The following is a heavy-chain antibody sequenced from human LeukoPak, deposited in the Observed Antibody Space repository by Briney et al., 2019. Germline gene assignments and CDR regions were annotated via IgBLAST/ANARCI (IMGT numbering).Heavy chain of an antibody. D-gene: IGHD3-22*01. CDR2: ISYDGSNK. Sequence: GGSLRLSCAASGFTFSSYAMHWVRQAPGKGLEWVAVISYDGSNKYYADSVKGRFTISRDNSKNTLYLQMNSLRAEDTAVYYCAKDYYDSSGYLDGLDYWGQGTLVTVSS. CDR3: AKDYYDSSGYLDGLDY. J-gene: IGHJ4*02. V-gene: IGHV3-30*04. CDR1: GFTFSSYA.